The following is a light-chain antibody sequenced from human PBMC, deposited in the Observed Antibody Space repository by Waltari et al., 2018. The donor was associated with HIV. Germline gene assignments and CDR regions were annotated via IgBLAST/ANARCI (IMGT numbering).Light chain of an antibody. V-gene: IGLV1-47*01. CDR2: RNS. CDR1: NSNIESTY. Sequence: QSVLTQPPSASAPPGQRITISCSGWNSNIESTYVYWYQQLPGTAPKVFIYRNSQRPSGVPDRFSGSKSGTSASLIISGLRSGDEADYYCASWDDSLNAFVFGTGTKVTVL. J-gene: IGLJ1*01. CDR3: ASWDDSLNAFV.